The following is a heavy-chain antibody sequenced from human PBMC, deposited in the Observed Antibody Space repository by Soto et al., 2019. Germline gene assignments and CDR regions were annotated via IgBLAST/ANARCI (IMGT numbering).Heavy chain of an antibody. CDR2: ISSSSTYI. J-gene: IGHJ5*01. CDR3: ARGGDNSGS. V-gene: IGHV3-21*01. Sequence: VVSLILACSSCVFTFISDIINWFLEAPVKGLEWVSSISSSSTYICYADSVKGRFTISRDDAKNSLFLQMSSLRVEDKAVYYCARGGDNSGSW. D-gene: IGHD3-22*01. CDR1: VFTFISDI.